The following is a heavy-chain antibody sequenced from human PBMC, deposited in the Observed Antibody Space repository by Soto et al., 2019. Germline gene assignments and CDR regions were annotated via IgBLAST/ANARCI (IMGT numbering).Heavy chain of an antibody. CDR3: ASSEWETVAATVNFNWFDP. J-gene: IGHJ5*02. CDR1: GGTFSSYA. CDR2: IIPIFGTA. Sequence: GASVKVSCKASGGTFSSYAISWVRQAPGQGLEWMGGIIPIFGTANYAQKFQGRVTITADESTSTAYMELSSLRSEDTAVYYCASSEWETVAATVNFNWFDPWGQGTLVTVSS. D-gene: IGHD6-19*01. V-gene: IGHV1-69*13.